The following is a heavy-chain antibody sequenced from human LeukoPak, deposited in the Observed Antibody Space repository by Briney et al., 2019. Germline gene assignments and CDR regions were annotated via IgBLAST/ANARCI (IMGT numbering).Heavy chain of an antibody. CDR1: GFTFDDYA. CDR3: ARPYGSPYGMDV. CDR2: ISWNSGSI. D-gene: IGHD3-10*01. Sequence: QPGRSLRLSCAASGFTFDDYAMHWVRQAPGKGLEWVSGISWNSGSIGYADSVKGRFTISRDNAKNTLYLQMNSLRAEDTAVYYCARPYGSPYGMDVWGQGTTVTVSS. J-gene: IGHJ6*02. V-gene: IGHV3-9*01.